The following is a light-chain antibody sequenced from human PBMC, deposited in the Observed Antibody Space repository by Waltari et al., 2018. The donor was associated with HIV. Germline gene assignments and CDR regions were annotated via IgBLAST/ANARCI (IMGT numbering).Light chain of an antibody. CDR2: DNN. J-gene: IGLJ3*02. CDR1: SSNIGNNY. Sequence: SVLTRPPSVSAAPGQKVTISCSGSSSNIGNNYVSWFQQLPGAAPRFLIYDNNQRPVGLPDRCSGSRSGTSATLGVSGLQPGDEADYYCGTWDTSLDAGVFGGGTKLTVL. CDR3: GTWDTSLDAGV. V-gene: IGLV1-51*01.